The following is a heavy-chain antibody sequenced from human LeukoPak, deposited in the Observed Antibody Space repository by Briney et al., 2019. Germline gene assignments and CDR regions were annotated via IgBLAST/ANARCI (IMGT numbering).Heavy chain of an antibody. Sequence: PGGSLRLSCAVSGFTFSSYAMSWVRQAPGKGLEWVAFISYDGSNEYYADSVKGRFTISRDNSKNTLYLQMNSLRAEDTAVYYCARDLLGSGGYHFDSWGQGTLVTVSS. J-gene: IGHJ4*02. V-gene: IGHV3-30*04. CDR3: ARDLLGSGGYHFDS. CDR1: GFTFSSYA. CDR2: ISYDGSNE. D-gene: IGHD2-15*01.